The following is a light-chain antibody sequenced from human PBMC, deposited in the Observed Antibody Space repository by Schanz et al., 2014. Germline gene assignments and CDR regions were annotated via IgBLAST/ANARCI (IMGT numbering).Light chain of an antibody. V-gene: IGLV2-14*02. CDR3: SSYTSSSTLI. CDR1: TSDIGSYDF. CDR2: EGS. J-gene: IGLJ2*01. Sequence: QSVLTQPASVSGAPGQSITISCTGTTSDIGSYDFVSWYRQHPGEAPKLMIYEGSKRPSGVSDRFSGSKSGNTASLTISGLQTEDEADYYCSSYTSSSTLIFGGGTKLTVL.